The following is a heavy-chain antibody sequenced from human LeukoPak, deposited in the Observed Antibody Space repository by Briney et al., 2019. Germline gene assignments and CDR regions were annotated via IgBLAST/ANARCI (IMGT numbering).Heavy chain of an antibody. CDR3: ARGELDY. CDR1: AYSISSGYS. V-gene: IGHV4-38-2*02. J-gene: IGHJ4*02. Sequence: SETLSLTCTVSAYSISSGYSWGWIRQPPGKGLEWIGSVYHSGSTYYNPSLKSRVTISVDTSKNQFSLKLSSVTAADTAVYYCARGELDYWGQGILVTVSS. CDR2: VYHSGST.